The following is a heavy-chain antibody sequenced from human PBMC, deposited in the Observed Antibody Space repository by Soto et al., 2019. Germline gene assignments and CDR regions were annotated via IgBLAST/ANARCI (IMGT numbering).Heavy chain of an antibody. J-gene: IGHJ6*02. CDR3: ARWEVVTAIRRSYYYYGMDV. Sequence: GGSLRLSCAASGFTFSSYWMHWVRQAPGKGLVWVSRINSDESSTSYADSVKGRFTISRDNAKNTLYLQMNSLRAEDTAVYYCARWEVVTAIRRSYYYYGMDVWGQGTTVTVSS. D-gene: IGHD2-21*02. CDR1: GFTFSSYW. CDR2: INSDESST. V-gene: IGHV3-74*01.